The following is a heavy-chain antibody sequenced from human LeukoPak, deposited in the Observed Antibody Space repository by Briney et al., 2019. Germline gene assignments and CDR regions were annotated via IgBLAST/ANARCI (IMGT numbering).Heavy chain of an antibody. CDR2: IYYSGST. D-gene: IGHD5-24*01. Sequence: PSETLSVTCTVSGGSISSYYWSWIRQPPGKGLEWIGYIYYSGSTNYNPSLKSRVTVSVDTSKNQFSLKLSSVTAADTAVYYCARRGGSVEMATSDAFDIWGQGTMVTVSS. V-gene: IGHV4-59*08. J-gene: IGHJ3*02. CDR3: ARRGGSVEMATSDAFDI. CDR1: GGSISSYY.